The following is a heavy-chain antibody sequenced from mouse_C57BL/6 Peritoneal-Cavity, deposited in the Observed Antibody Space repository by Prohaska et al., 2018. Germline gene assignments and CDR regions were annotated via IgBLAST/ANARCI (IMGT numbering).Heavy chain of an antibody. J-gene: IGHJ2*01. CDR3: ARGVATVVAYYFDY. V-gene: IGHV1-19*01. CDR2: INPYNGGT. CDR1: GYTFTDYY. D-gene: IGHD1-1*01. Sequence: PGASVKMSCKASGYTFTDYYMNWVKQSHGKSLEWIGVINPYNGGTSYNQKFKGKATLTVDMSSSTAYMELNSLTSEDSAVYYCARGVATVVAYYFDYWGQGTTLTVSS.